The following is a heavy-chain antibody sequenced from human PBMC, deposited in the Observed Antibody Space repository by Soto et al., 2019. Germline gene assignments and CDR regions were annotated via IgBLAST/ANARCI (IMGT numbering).Heavy chain of an antibody. V-gene: IGHV3-20*01. CDR3: ARALGYCSSTSCRHYYMDV. CDR1: GFTFDDYG. J-gene: IGHJ6*03. D-gene: IGHD2-2*01. CDR2: INWNGGST. Sequence: AGGSLRLSCAASGFTFDDYGMSWVRQAPGKGLEWVSGINWNGGSTGYADSVKGRFTISRDNAKNSLYLQMNSLRAEDTALYHCARALGYCSSTSCRHYYMDVWGKGTTVTVSS.